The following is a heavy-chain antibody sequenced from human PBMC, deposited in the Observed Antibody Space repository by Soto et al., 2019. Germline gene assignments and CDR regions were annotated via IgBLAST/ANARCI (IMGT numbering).Heavy chain of an antibody. CDR3: AIPGAGDFDY. D-gene: IGHD6-13*01. J-gene: IGHJ4*02. Sequence: SETLSLTCAVSGASISNTDWWSWVRQRPGKGLEWIGEIYHSGTTNCDPSLKSRVTISLDKSKSQFSLKLTSVTAADTAVYYCAIPGAGDFDYWGQGTMVTV. CDR2: IYHSGTT. CDR1: GASISNTDW. V-gene: IGHV4-4*02.